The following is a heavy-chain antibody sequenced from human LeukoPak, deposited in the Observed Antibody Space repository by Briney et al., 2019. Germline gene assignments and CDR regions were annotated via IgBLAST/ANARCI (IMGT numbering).Heavy chain of an antibody. CDR1: GFTFSNYW. J-gene: IGHJ4*02. CDR2: INIDGTST. Sequence: PGGSLRLSCAASGFTFSNYWMHWVRQVPGKGLVCVSRINIDGTSTSYADSVKGWFTISRDNAKNALYLQMNSLRAEDTAVYYCARGSSGWYGIDYWGQGALVNVSS. CDR3: ARGSSGWYGIDY. V-gene: IGHV3-74*01. D-gene: IGHD6-19*01.